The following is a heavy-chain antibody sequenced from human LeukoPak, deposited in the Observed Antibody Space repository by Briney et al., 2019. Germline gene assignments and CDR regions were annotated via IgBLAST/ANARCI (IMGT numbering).Heavy chain of an antibody. V-gene: IGHV4-39*01. CDR2: IYHSGST. Sequence: SETLSLTCTVSGGSISSTNYYWGWIPQPPGKGLEWIGSIYHSGSTYYNPSLKSRVTISVDTSKNQFSLKLSSVTPADTAVYYCARPRREVGIQYDAFDIWGEGAVVTVSS. D-gene: IGHD1-26*01. CDR3: ARPRREVGIQYDAFDI. CDR1: GGSISSTNYY. J-gene: IGHJ3*02.